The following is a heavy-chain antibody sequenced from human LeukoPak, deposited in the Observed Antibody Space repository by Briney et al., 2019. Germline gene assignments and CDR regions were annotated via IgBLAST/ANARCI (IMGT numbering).Heavy chain of an antibody. CDR3: AKAPPSQGVISNFDY. CDR1: GITFSSYA. Sequence: PGGSLRLSCAASGITFSSYAISWVRQAPGKGLEWVSTISGSGASTFYADSVRGRFTISRDNSKNTLYLQINSLRAEDTAVYYCAKAPPSQGVISNFDYWGQGTLVTVSS. D-gene: IGHD3-16*02. V-gene: IGHV3-23*01. CDR2: ISGSGAST. J-gene: IGHJ4*02.